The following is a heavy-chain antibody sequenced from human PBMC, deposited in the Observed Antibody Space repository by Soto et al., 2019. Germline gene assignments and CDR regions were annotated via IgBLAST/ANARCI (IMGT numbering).Heavy chain of an antibody. CDR3: ARLGYCSSTSCYPYYYYGMDV. CDR2: ISAYNGNT. CDR1: GYTFTSYF. D-gene: IGHD2-2*01. V-gene: IGHV1-18*01. Sequence: ASVKVSCKASGYTFTSYFISWVRQAPGQGLEWMGWISAYNGNTNYAQKLQGRVTMTTDTSTSTAYMELRSLRSDDTAVYYCARLGYCSSTSCYPYYYYGMDVWGQGTTVTVSS. J-gene: IGHJ6*02.